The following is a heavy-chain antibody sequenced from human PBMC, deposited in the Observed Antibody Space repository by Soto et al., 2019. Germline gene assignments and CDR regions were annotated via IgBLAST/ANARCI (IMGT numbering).Heavy chain of an antibody. CDR2: TIPMFGTT. CDR3: TRCGIRYHSIGYYLGIDGMDV. CDR1: GGTFNSYA. D-gene: IGHD3-22*01. Sequence: QVQLVQSGAEVKKPESSVRVSCKASGGTFNSYAITWVRQAPGQGLEWMGGTIPMFGTTNYAEKFQGRVTITADESTNTAYMELSSLRAEDKDVYYCTRCGIRYHSIGYYLGIDGMDVWGQGTTVIVSS. J-gene: IGHJ6*02. V-gene: IGHV1-69*12.